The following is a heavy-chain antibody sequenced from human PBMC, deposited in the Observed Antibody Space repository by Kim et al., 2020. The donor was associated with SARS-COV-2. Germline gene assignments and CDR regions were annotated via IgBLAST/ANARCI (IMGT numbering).Heavy chain of an antibody. CDR2: IDPSDSYT. J-gene: IGHJ4*02. CDR3: ARLMGDYYDSSGYYYNPTDY. V-gene: IGHV5-10-1*01. Sequence: GESLKISCKGSGYSFTSYWISWVRQMPGKGLEWMGRIDPSDSYTNYSPSFQGHVTISADKSISTAYLQWSSLKASDTAMYYCARLMGDYYDSSGYYYNPTDYWGQGTLVTVSS. D-gene: IGHD3-22*01. CDR1: GYSFTSYW.